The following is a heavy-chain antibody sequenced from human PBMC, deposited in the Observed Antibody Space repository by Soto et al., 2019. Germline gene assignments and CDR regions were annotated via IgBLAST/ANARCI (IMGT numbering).Heavy chain of an antibody. CDR2: ISTTGSTI. Sequence: GGSLRLSCAASGFTFSTYSMNWVRQAPGKGLEWVSYISTTGSTIYYADSVKGRFTISRDNAKNSLYLQMASLRAEDAAVYYCARYKGYCSGGSCYYYYYMDVWGKGTTVTVSS. D-gene: IGHD2-15*01. CDR1: GFTFSTYS. CDR3: ARYKGYCSGGSCYYYYYMDV. J-gene: IGHJ6*03. V-gene: IGHV3-48*01.